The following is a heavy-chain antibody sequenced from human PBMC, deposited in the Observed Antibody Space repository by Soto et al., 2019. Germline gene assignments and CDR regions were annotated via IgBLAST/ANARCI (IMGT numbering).Heavy chain of an antibody. CDR3: AKEGDSSGFDYFDY. CDR2: ISGSGDRT. Sequence: EVHLLESGGGLVQLGGSLRLSCAASGFTFSSHGMSWVRQAPGKGLEWVSAISGSGDRTYYADSVKGRFTISRDNSKSTLYLQMNSLRAEDTVVYFCAKEGDSSGFDYFDYWGQGALVIVSS. CDR1: GFTFSSHG. J-gene: IGHJ4*02. V-gene: IGHV3-23*01. D-gene: IGHD3-22*01.